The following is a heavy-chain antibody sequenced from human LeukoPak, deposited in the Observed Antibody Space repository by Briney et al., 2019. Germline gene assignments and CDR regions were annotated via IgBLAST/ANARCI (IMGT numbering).Heavy chain of an antibody. CDR2: IYTSGST. V-gene: IGHV4-4*07. CDR1: GGSISSYY. CDR3: ARVLEGDWNAPNYYYYGMDV. J-gene: IGHJ6*02. Sequence: PSETLSLTCAVSGGSISSYYWSWIRQPAGKGLEWIGRIYTSGSTNYNPSLKSRVTMSVDTSKNQFSLKLSSVTAADTAVYYCARVLEGDWNAPNYYYYGMDVWGQGTTVTVSS. D-gene: IGHD1-1*01.